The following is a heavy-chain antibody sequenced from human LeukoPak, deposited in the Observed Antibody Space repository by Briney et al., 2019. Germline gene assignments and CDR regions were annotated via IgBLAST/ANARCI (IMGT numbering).Heavy chain of an antibody. CDR3: AKDGRTLEWLLYLPYYFDY. CDR1: GFTFSSYA. J-gene: IGHJ4*02. V-gene: IGHV3-23*01. D-gene: IGHD3-3*01. Sequence: GGSLRLSCAASGFTFSSYAMSWVRQAPGGGLEWGSALRGSGGSTYYADSVKGRFTISRDNSTNTLYLQMNSLRAEDTAVYYCAKDGRTLEWLLYLPYYFDYWGQGTLVTVSS. CDR2: LRGSGGST.